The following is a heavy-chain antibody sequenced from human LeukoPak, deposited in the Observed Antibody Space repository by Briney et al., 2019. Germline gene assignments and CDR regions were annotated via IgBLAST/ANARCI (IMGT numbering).Heavy chain of an antibody. CDR3: ARDMGYTYGYRLYHYGIDL. Sequence: ASVKVSCKASGDTFTDHLFHWVRQAPGQGLEWMGWINPNSGGPIYAQKFHGRVTMTTDTSITTAYMELTGLKPDDTAVYYCARDMGYTYGYRLYHYGIDLWGQGTTVTVSS. CDR2: INPNSGGP. J-gene: IGHJ6*02. V-gene: IGHV1-2*02. D-gene: IGHD5-18*01. CDR1: GDTFTDHL.